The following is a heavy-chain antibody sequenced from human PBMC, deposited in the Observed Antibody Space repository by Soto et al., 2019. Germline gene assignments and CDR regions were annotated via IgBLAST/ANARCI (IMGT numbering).Heavy chain of an antibody. J-gene: IGHJ4*02. D-gene: IGHD6-13*01. CDR2: IIPILGIV. Sequence: QVQLVQSGAAVKKPGSSVKVSCKASGGTFSRYTMSWVRQAPGQGLEWMGRIIPILGIVNYAQKFQGRVTITADKSTSTAYMELSSLRSEDTAVYYCARETPGIAAAGVFDYWGQGTLVTVSS. CDR1: GGTFSRYT. V-gene: IGHV1-69*08. CDR3: ARETPGIAAAGVFDY.